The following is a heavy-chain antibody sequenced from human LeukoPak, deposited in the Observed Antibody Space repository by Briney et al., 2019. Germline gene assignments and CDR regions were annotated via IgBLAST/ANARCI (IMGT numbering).Heavy chain of an antibody. V-gene: IGHV7-4-1*02. Sequence: ASVKVSCKASGYTFTSYAMNWVRQAPGQGLEWMGWINTNTGNPTYAQGFTGRFVFSLDTSGSTAYLQISSLKAEDTAVYYCARAGIGMSCSGGSCYSGDYYYMDVWGKGTTVTVSS. CDR1: GYTFTSYA. CDR3: ARAGIGMSCSGGSCYSGDYYYMDV. CDR2: INTNTGNP. J-gene: IGHJ6*03. D-gene: IGHD2-15*01.